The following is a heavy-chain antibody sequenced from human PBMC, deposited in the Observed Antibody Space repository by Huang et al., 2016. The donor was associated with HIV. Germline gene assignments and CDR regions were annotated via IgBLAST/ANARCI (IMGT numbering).Heavy chain of an antibody. Sequence: QVQLQESGPGLVKPSQTLSLTCPVSGGSISSGSYYWGWIRQPAGKGLEWIGHIYTSGNTNFNPSLKSRVTISLDTSQNQFSLNLTSVTVADTAVYFCARDRLRSRFHHWGQGTLVTVSS. CDR1: GGSISSGSYY. V-gene: IGHV4-61*09. CDR3: ARDRLRSRFHH. J-gene: IGHJ1*01. D-gene: IGHD6-6*01. CDR2: IYTSGNT.